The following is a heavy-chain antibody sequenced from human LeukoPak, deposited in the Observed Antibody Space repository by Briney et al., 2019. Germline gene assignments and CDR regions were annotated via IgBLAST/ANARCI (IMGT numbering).Heavy chain of an antibody. J-gene: IGHJ4*02. Sequence: PSETLSLTCTLSGGSLTTNTFYWGWIRQPPGKGLEWIRTVYYTGITHYNPSLKSRITISVDTSKNHFSLNLTSVTAADTAVYFCARRGILTDHSIRYWGQGLLVTVSS. CDR1: GGSLTTNTFY. CDR2: VYYTGIT. D-gene: IGHD2-8*02. CDR3: ARRGILTDHSIRY. V-gene: IGHV4-39*02.